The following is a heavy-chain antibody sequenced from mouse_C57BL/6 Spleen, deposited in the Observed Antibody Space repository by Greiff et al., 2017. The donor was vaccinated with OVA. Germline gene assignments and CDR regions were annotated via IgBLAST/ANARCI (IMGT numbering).Heavy chain of an antibody. CDR2: IDPSDSYT. Sequence: QVQLQQPGAELVKPGASVKLSCKASGYTFTSYWMQWVKQRPGQGLEWIGEIDPSDSYTNYNQKFKGKATLTVDTSSSTAYMQLSSLTSEDSAVYYCARSRGKRGDYWGQGTTLTVSS. CDR3: ARSRGKRGDY. V-gene: IGHV1-50*01. D-gene: IGHD2-1*01. J-gene: IGHJ2*01. CDR1: GYTFTSYW.